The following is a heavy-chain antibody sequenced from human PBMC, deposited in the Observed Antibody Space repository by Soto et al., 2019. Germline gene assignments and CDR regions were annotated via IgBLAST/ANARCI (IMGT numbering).Heavy chain of an antibody. J-gene: IGHJ4*02. CDR3: ATETRSGYSYGSFDY. CDR2: IYYSGST. D-gene: IGHD5-18*01. CDR1: GGSISSGGYY. V-gene: IGHV4-31*03. Sequence: QVQLQESGPGLVKPSQTLSLTCTVSGGSISSGGYYWSWIRQHPGKGLEWIGYIYYSGSTYYNPSLKSRVTISVDTSKNQFSLKLSSVTAADTAVYYCATETRSGYSYGSFDYWGQGTLVTVSS.